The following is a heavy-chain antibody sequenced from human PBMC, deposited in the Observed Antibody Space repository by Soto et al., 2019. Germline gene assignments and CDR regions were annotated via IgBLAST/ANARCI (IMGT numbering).Heavy chain of an antibody. V-gene: IGHV4-39*02. CDR2: IPYTGST. J-gene: IGHJ6*02. D-gene: IGHD1-26*01. Sequence: AETLYLTYTLSGGSISSIRYYWGWIRQPPGKGLEWIGIIPYTGSTYYNPSLKSRVTISVDTSKNQFSLKLSSVTAADTAVYYCAKETGRRYGMDVWGQGTTVT. CDR3: AKETGRRYGMDV. CDR1: GGSISSIRYY.